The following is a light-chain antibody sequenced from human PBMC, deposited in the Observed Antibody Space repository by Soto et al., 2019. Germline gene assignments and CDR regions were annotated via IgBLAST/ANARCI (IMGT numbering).Light chain of an antibody. V-gene: IGKV1-27*01. Sequence: DIQMTQSPSSLSALVGDRVTITCRASQGISKYLAWYQQKPGRVPKLLIYAASTLQSGVPSRFSGSGSGTDFTLTISSLQPEDVATYYCQRFNSDPPTFGQGTKVAIK. CDR2: AAS. CDR3: QRFNSDPPT. CDR1: QGISKY. J-gene: IGKJ1*01.